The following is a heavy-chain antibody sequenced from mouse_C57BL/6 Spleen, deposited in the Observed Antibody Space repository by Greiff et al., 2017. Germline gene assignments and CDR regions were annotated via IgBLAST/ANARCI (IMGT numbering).Heavy chain of an antibody. CDR3: ARASFNYVWYFDV. J-gene: IGHJ1*03. V-gene: IGHV1-42*01. Sequence: EVQLQQSGPELVKPGASVKISCKASGYSFTGYYMNWVKQSPEKSLEWIGEINPSTGGTTYNQKFKAKATLTVDKSSSTAYMQLKSLTSEDSAVYYCARASFNYVWYFDVWGTGTTVTVSS. CDR1: GYSFTGYY. D-gene: IGHD2-1*01. CDR2: INPSTGGT.